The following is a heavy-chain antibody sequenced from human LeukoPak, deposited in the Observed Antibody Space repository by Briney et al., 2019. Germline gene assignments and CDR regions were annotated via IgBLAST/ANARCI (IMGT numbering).Heavy chain of an antibody. J-gene: IGHJ6*03. Sequence: SETLSLTRTVSGYSISSGYYWGWIRQPPGKGLEWIGSIYHSGSTYYNPSLKSRVTISVDTSKNQFSLKLSSVTAADTAVYYCARARVAAKSGYMDVWGTGTTVTISS. CDR1: GYSISSGYY. D-gene: IGHD2-15*01. V-gene: IGHV4-38-2*02. CDR3: ARARVAAKSGYMDV. CDR2: IYHSGST.